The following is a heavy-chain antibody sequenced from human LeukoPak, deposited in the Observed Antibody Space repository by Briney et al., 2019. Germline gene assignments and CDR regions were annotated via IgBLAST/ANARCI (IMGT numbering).Heavy chain of an antibody. Sequence: GWSLRLSCAASGFTFSSYSMNWVRQAPGKGLEWVSSISSSSNYIYYADSVKGRFTISRDNAKNSLYLQMNSLRAEDTAVYFCAREKNSGGLDYWGQGTLVTVSS. J-gene: IGHJ4*02. D-gene: IGHD4-23*01. CDR3: AREKNSGGLDY. CDR2: ISSSSNYI. CDR1: GFTFSSYS. V-gene: IGHV3-21*01.